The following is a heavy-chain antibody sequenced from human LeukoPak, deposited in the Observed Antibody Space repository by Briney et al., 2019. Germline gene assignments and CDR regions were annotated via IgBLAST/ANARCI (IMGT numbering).Heavy chain of an antibody. CDR1: GGSISSYY. CDR2: IYYSGST. D-gene: IGHD6-13*01. J-gene: IGHJ4*02. CDR3: ARAKGDLYSSSWYRSYYFDY. V-gene: IGHV4-59*01. Sequence: SETLSLTCTVSGGSISSYYWSWIRRPPGKGLEWIGYIYYSGSTNYNPSLKSRVTISVDTSKNQFSLKLSSVTAADTAVYYCARAKGDLYSSSWYRSYYFDYWGQGTLVTVSS.